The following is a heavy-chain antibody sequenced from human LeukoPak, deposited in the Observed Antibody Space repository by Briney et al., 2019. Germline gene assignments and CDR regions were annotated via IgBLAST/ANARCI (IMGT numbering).Heavy chain of an antibody. D-gene: IGHD3-3*01. V-gene: IGHV3-48*01. J-gene: IGHJ4*02. CDR1: GFTFSSYS. CDR3: ARVRFSDY. Sequence: GGSLRLSCAASGFTFSSYSMNWVRQAPGKGLEWVSYISSSSSTIYYADSVKGRFTISRDNAKNSLYLQMNRLRAEDTAVYYCARVRFSDYWGQGTLVTVSS. CDR2: ISSSSSTI.